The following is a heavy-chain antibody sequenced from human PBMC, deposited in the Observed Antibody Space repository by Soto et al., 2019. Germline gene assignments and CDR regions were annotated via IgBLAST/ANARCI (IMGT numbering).Heavy chain of an antibody. Sequence: ESVGGVVQPGRSLRLSCAASGFTFSSYGMHWVRQAPGKGLEWVAVIWYDGSNKYYADSVKGRFTISRDNSKNTLYLQMNSLRAEDTAVYYCARGGGSYGAYVQEDIWGQGTMVTVSS. V-gene: IGHV3-33*01. CDR1: GFTFSSYG. D-gene: IGHD4-17*01. J-gene: IGHJ3*02. CDR3: ARGGGSYGAYVQEDI. CDR2: IWYDGSNK.